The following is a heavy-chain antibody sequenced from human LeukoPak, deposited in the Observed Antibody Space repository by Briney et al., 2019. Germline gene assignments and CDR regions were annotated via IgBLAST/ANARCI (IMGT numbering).Heavy chain of an antibody. D-gene: IGHD3-10*01. CDR2: ISSSSSNI. Sequence: PGGSLRLSCAASGFAFSTYSIDWVRQAPGKGLEWVSYISSSSSNIYHADSVKGRFTISRDNSKNTLYLQMNSLRAEDTAVYYCARVPTRYYYEFGAYYYGMDVWGQGTTVTVSS. CDR3: ARVPTRYYYEFGAYYYGMDV. CDR1: GFAFSTYS. J-gene: IGHJ6*02. V-gene: IGHV3-21*04.